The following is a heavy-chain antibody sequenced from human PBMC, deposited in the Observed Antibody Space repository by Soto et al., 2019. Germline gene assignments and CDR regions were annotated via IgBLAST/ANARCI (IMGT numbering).Heavy chain of an antibody. CDR1: EFTFSSYG. D-gene: IGHD6-6*01. V-gene: IGHV3-23*01. Sequence: GGSLRLSCAASEFTFSSYGMSWVRQAPGKGLEWVSSISDSGGNTYYADSVKGRFTISRDNSKSTLSLQMNSLRAGDTAVYYCLKDARWLQLPHWGQGTLVTVSS. CDR3: LKDARWLQLPH. J-gene: IGHJ4*02. CDR2: ISDSGGNT.